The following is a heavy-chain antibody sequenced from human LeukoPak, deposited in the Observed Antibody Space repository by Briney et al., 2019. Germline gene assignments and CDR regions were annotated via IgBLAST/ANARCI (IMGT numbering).Heavy chain of an antibody. J-gene: IGHJ6*02. V-gene: IGHV3-74*03. CDR2: INTDGRTT. Sequence: GGSLRLSCAASGFTFSDYRMYWVRQPPGKGLVWASYINTDGRTTKYADSVRGRFTISRDNAKNTLYLQMDSLRAEDTAVYYCARGGGGLGVWGQGTTVTVSS. CDR1: GFTFSDYR. CDR3: ARGGGGLGV.